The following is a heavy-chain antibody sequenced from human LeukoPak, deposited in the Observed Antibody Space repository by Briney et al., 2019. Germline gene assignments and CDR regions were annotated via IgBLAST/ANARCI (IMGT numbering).Heavy chain of an antibody. CDR1: GFTFSSYA. J-gene: IGHJ5*02. D-gene: IGHD3-10*01. CDR2: ISNDGSYK. V-gene: IGHV3-30*04. Sequence: GGSLRLSCAASGFTFSSYAMHWVRQAPDKGLEYVAVISNDGSYKYYGASVKGRFTVSRDNSKNTPYLQMDSLRAEDTAVYSCTRKSGGSQRKMDDWFDPWGQGTQVIVSS. CDR3: TRKSGGSQRKMDDWFDP.